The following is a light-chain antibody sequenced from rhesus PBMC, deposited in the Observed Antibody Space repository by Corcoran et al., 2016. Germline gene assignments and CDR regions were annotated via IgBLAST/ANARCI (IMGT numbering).Light chain of an antibody. J-gene: IGKJ2*01. CDR3: QQYTISPCT. V-gene: IGKV1-22*01. Sequence: DIQMTQSPSSLSASVGDTVTITCRASQSVSSWLAWYQQKPGKAPKILFYKASSLTSGVPSRFSGSGSGTDFTLTISSLQSEDFATYYCQQYTISPCTFVQGTKVDIK. CDR1: QSVSSW. CDR2: KAS.